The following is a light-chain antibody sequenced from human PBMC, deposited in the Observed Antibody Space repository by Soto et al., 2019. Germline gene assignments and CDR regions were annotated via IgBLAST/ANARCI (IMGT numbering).Light chain of an antibody. CDR2: GAS. CDR3: QQYGSSPIT. Sequence: EMVLTQSPGTLSLSPGERATLSCRASQSVSINVAWYQQKPGQAPRLLIYGASNRATGIPDRFSGSGSGTDFTLTISRLEPEDFAVYYCQQYGSSPITFGQGTRLEIK. CDR1: QSVSIN. V-gene: IGKV3-20*01. J-gene: IGKJ5*01.